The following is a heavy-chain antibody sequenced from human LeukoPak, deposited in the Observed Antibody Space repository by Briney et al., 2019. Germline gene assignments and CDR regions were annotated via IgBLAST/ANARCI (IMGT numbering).Heavy chain of an antibody. V-gene: IGHV4-59*01. J-gene: IGHJ5*02. CDR2: IYYSGST. Sequence: SETLSLTCTVSGGSINSYYWSWIRQPPGKGLEWIGYIYYSGSTNYNPSLKSRVTISRDTSKNQFSLKLRSVTAADTAVYYCARGSSSFDPWGQGTLVTVSS. CDR3: ARGSSSFDP. D-gene: IGHD6-6*01. CDR1: GGSINSYY.